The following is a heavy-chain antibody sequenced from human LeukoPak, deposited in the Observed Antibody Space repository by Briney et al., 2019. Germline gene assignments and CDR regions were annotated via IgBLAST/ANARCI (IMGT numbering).Heavy chain of an antibody. D-gene: IGHD1-26*01. V-gene: IGHV5-51*01. Sequence: GASLQISCKGSGSSFTSYWIGWVRQLPGKGLEWVGIIYPGDSVTRYSPSFQGQVTMSADKSISTAYLQWSSLKASDTAMYYCARRDGTLGHFDYWGQGTLVTVSS. CDR1: GSSFTSYW. J-gene: IGHJ4*02. CDR2: IYPGDSVT. CDR3: ARRDGTLGHFDY.